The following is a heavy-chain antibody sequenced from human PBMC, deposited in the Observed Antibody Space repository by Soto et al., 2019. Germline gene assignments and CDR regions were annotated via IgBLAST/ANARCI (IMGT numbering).Heavy chain of an antibody. Sequence: GPEVKNPGASVKVSCKSSGYTFTSFGISWVRQAPGQGLEWMGWIDAYNGKTNYAQKFQGRVTMTTDTSTSTAYMELRNLRSDDTAVYYCARDPPAHLDFDYWGQATLVTVSS. J-gene: IGHJ4*02. CDR3: ARDPPAHLDFDY. CDR2: IDAYNGKT. V-gene: IGHV1-18*01. CDR1: GYTFTSFG.